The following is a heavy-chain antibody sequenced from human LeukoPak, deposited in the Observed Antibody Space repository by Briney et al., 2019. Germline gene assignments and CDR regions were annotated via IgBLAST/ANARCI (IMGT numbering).Heavy chain of an antibody. Sequence: GRSLRFSCAASGFTFDDYAMHWVRQAPGKGLEWVSGISWDSGSIGYADSVKGRFTISTDNAKNSLYLQMNSLRAEDMALYYCAKDTTPLASYFDYWGQGTLVTVSS. J-gene: IGHJ4*02. CDR2: ISWDSGSI. V-gene: IGHV3-9*03. D-gene: IGHD5-12*01. CDR3: AKDTTPLASYFDY. CDR1: GFTFDDYA.